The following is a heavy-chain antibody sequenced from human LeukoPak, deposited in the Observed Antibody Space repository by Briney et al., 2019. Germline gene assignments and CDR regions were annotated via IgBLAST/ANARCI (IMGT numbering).Heavy chain of an antibody. Sequence: SETLSLTCAVYGGSFSGYYWSRLRQPPGKGLEWIGEINHSGSTNYNPSLKSRVTISVDTSKNQFSLKLSSVTAADTAVYCCARGLSYDILTGYFYYYYYMDVWGKGTTVTVSS. J-gene: IGHJ6*03. D-gene: IGHD3-9*01. CDR2: INHSGST. CDR1: GGSFSGYY. CDR3: ARGLSYDILTGYFYYYYYMDV. V-gene: IGHV4-34*01.